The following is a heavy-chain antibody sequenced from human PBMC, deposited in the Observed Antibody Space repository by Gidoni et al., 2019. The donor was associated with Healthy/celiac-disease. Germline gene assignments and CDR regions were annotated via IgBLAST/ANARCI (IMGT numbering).Heavy chain of an antibody. J-gene: IGHJ4*02. CDR2: IIPIFGTA. D-gene: IGHD3-22*01. V-gene: IGHV1-69*01. Sequence: QVQLVQSGAEVKKPGSSVKVSCKASGGTFSSYAISWVRQAPGQGLEWMGGIIPIFGTANYAQKFQGRVTITADESTSTAYMELSSLRSEDTAVYYCAREGSPLTYYYDSSGYLDYWGQGTLVTVSS. CDR1: GGTFSSYA. CDR3: AREGSPLTYYYDSSGYLDY.